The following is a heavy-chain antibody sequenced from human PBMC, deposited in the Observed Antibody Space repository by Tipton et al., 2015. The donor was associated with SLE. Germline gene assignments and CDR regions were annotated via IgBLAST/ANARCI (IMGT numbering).Heavy chain of an antibody. CDR3: ARGRGPTVAVPGYRSFDY. CDR2: ISYDGSNK. D-gene: IGHD2-2*01. Sequence: SLRLSCAASGFTFSIYAMHWVRQAPGKGLEWVAVISYDGSNKYYADSVKGRFTISRDNSKNTLYLQMNSLRAEDTAVYYCARGRGPTVAVPGYRSFDYWGQGTLVTVSS. CDR1: GFTFSIYA. V-gene: IGHV3-30*14. J-gene: IGHJ4*02.